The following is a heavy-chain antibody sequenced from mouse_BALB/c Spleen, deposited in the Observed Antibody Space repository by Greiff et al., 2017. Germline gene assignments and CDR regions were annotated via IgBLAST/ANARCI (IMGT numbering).Heavy chain of an antibody. J-gene: IGHJ2*01. CDR2: IDPANGNT. D-gene: IGHD1-1*01. V-gene: IGHV14-3*02. Sequence: EVKLQESGAELVKPGASVKLSCTASGFNIKDTYMHWVKQRPEQGLEWIGRIDPANGNTKYDPKFQGKATITADTSSNTAYLQLSSLTSEDTAVYYCARDYYGSSYGRYFDYWGQGTTLTVSS. CDR3: ARDYYGSSYGRYFDY. CDR1: GFNIKDTY.